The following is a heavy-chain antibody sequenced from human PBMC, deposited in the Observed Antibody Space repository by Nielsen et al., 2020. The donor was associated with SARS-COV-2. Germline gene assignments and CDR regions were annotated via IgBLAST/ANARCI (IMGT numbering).Heavy chain of an antibody. D-gene: IGHD3-10*01. J-gene: IGHJ4*02. CDR2: ISYDGSNK. Sequence: GESLKISCAASGFTFSSYAMHWVRQAPGKGLEWVAVISYDGSNKYYADSVKGRFTISRDNSKNTLYPQMNSLRAEDTAVYYCAGGITMVRGVIPYWGQGTLVTVSS. V-gene: IGHV3-30-3*01. CDR1: GFTFSSYA. CDR3: AGGITMVRGVIPY.